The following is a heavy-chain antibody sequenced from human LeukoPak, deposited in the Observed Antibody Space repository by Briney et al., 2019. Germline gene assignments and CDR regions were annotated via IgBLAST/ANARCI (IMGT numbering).Heavy chain of an antibody. CDR1: GFTFSSYG. V-gene: IGHV3-30*02. D-gene: IGHD2-2*02. CDR3: AKQVVPAAITYFDY. J-gene: IGHJ4*02. Sequence: GGSLRLSCAACGFTFSSYGMHWVRQAPGKGLEWVAFIRYDGSNKLYADSVKGSFTISRDNSKNTVYLQINSLRAEDTAVYYCAKQVVPAAITYFDYWGQGTLVTVSS. CDR2: IRYDGSNK.